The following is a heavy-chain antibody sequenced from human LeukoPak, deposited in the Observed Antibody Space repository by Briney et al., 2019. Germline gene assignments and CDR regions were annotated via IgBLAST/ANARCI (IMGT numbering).Heavy chain of an antibody. J-gene: IGHJ4*02. D-gene: IGHD3-10*01. Sequence: SETLSLTCTVSGYSISSGYYWGWIRQPPGKGLEWIGSIYHSGSTYYNPSLKSRVTISVDTSKNQFSLKLSSVTAADTAVYYCARVRSRITMVRGVIYFDYWGQGTLVTVSS. CDR1: GYSISSGYY. CDR2: IYHSGST. V-gene: IGHV4-38-2*02. CDR3: ARVRSRITMVRGVIYFDY.